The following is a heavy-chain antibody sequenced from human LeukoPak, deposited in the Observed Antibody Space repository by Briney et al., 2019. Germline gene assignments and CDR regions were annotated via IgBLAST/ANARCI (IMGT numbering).Heavy chain of an antibody. Sequence: GGSLRLSCAASGFTFSDYYMSWIRQAPGKGLEWVSYISSSGSTIYYADSVKGRFTISRDNAKNSLYLQMNSLRAEDTAVYYCARAQTREYYDFWSGYYPDYWGQEPWSPSPQ. V-gene: IGHV3-11*04. CDR1: GFTFSDYY. J-gene: IGHJ4*01. CDR3: ARAQTREYYDFWSGYYPDY. CDR2: ISSSGSTI. D-gene: IGHD3-3*01.